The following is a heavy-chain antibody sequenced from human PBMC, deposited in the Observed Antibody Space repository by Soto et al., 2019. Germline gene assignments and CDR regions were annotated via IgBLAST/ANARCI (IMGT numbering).Heavy chain of an antibody. CDR3: ARGIYQKYGMDV. D-gene: IGHD3-3*02. J-gene: IGHJ6*02. CDR1: GFNFISHW. Sequence: EVQLVESGGGLVQPGGSLRLSCAASGFNFISHWIHWVRQAPGKGLVWVSRINVDGSNRNYADSVKGRFTISRDNAKNTVCVQMNSLRADDTAVYFCARGIYQKYGMDVWGQGTTV. CDR2: INVDGSNR. V-gene: IGHV3-74*01.